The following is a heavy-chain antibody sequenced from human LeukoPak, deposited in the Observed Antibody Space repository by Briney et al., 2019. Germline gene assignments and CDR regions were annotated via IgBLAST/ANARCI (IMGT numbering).Heavy chain of an antibody. V-gene: IGHV3-23*01. J-gene: IGHJ4*02. CDR1: GFTFSSYA. CDR2: ISGSGGST. Sequence: GGSLRLSCAASGFTFSSYAMSWVRQAPGKGLEWVSAISGSGGSTYYADSVKGRSTISRDNSKNTLYLQMNSLRAEDTAVYYCAKITYYDILTGYLVDPYFDYWGQGTLVTVSS. D-gene: IGHD3-9*01. CDR3: AKITYYDILTGYLVDPYFDY.